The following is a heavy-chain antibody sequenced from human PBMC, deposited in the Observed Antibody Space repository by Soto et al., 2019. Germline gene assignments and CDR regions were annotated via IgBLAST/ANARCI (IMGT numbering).Heavy chain of an antibody. CDR1: GFTFSTYG. J-gene: IGHJ4*02. D-gene: IGHD4-17*01. CDR2: ISYDGSDK. V-gene: IGHV3-30*18. Sequence: QVQLVESGGGVVQPGRSLRLSCAASGFTFSTYGMHWVRQAPGKGLEWVAVISYDGSDKYYADSVKGRFTISRDNSKNTLFLQMSSLRAEDTAVYYCAKLPYGDYAEFDYWGQGTLVTVSS. CDR3: AKLPYGDYAEFDY.